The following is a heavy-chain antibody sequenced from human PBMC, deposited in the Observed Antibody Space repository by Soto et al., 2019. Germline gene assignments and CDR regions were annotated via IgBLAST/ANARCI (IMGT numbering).Heavy chain of an antibody. Sequence: EVRLVESGGGLVQPGGSLRLSCAASGFSFSRYAMSWVRQAPGKGLEWISYISMSGTTMFYADSVKGRFTISRDNAQKALFLEMKSLRDDDTAIYFCARDAIGDATNWFDPWGQGTLVTVSS. CDR3: ARDAIGDATNWFDP. CDR1: GFSFSRYA. D-gene: IGHD3-10*01. V-gene: IGHV3-48*02. CDR2: ISMSGTTM. J-gene: IGHJ5*02.